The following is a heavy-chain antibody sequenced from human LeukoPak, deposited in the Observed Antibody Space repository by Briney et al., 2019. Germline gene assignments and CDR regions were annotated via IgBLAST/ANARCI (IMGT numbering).Heavy chain of an antibody. CDR3: ARHGFSASGTTGWLDP. J-gene: IGHJ5*02. CDR2: IHTNGGK. V-gene: IGHV4-4*09. CDR1: GGSISSYY. Sequence: SETLSLTCTVSGGSISSYYWSWIRQPPGKGLEWIGFIHTNGGKSYNPSLKSRVTTSVDTSKNQFSLNLSFVTDADTAVYYCARHGFSASGTTGWLDPWGQGTLVTVSS. D-gene: IGHD1-1*01.